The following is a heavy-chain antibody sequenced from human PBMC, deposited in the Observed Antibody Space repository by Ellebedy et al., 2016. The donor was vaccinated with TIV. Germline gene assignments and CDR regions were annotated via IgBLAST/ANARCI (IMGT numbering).Heavy chain of an antibody. V-gene: IGHV3-48*02. CDR1: GFNFSSDS. CDR3: ATSDGYGSGIQWECFDY. D-gene: IGHD3-10*01. CDR2: ISSSSSTI. J-gene: IGHJ4*02. Sequence: GESLKISCAASGFNFSSDSMNWVRQAPGKGLEWVSDISSSSSTIYYADYVKGRFTISRDNAKNSLYLQMNSLRDEDTAVYYCATSDGYGSGIQWECFDYWGQGTLVTVSS.